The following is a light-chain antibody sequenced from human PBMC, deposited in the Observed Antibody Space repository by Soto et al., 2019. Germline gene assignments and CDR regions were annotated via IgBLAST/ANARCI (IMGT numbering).Light chain of an antibody. CDR2: GVT. J-gene: IGLJ1*01. CDR3: CSYKSDLTHYV. CDR1: SSDIGGHDD. Sequence: QSALTQPASVSGSPGQSITISCTGTSSDIGGHDDVSWYQQHPGKVPKLLIYGVTDRPSGVSNRFSGSKSGNVASLTISGLQAEDEADYYCCSYKSDLTHYVFGTGTKLTVL. V-gene: IGLV2-14*03.